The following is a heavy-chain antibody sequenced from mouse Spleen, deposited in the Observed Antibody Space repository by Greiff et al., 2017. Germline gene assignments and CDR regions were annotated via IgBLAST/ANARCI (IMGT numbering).Heavy chain of an antibody. D-gene: IGHD2-14*01. CDR1: GYTFTSYY. V-gene: IGHV1S81*02. Sequence: QVQLQQPGAELVKPGASVKLSCKASGYTFTSYYMYWVKQRPGQGLEWIGGINPSNGGTNFNEKFKSKATLTVDKSSSTAYMQLSSLTSEDSAVYYCTRDRFAWFAYWGQGTLVTVSA. J-gene: IGHJ3*01. CDR2: INPSNGGT. CDR3: TRDRFAWFAY.